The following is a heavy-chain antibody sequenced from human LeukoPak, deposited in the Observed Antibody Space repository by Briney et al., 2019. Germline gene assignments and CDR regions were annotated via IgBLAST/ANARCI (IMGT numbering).Heavy chain of an antibody. CDR3: ARHEYYDYVWGSYRYTSPFDY. D-gene: IGHD3-16*02. CDR1: GGSFSGCY. J-gene: IGHJ4*02. Sequence: SETLSLTCAVYGGSFSGCYWSWIRQPPGKGLEWIGEINHSGSTNYNPSLKSRVTISVDTSKNQFSLKLSSVTAADTAVYYCARHEYYDYVWGSYRYTSPFDYWGQGTLVTVSS. CDR2: INHSGST. V-gene: IGHV4-34*01.